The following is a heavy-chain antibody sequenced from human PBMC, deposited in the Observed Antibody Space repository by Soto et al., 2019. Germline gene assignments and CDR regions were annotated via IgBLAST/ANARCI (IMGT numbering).Heavy chain of an antibody. D-gene: IGHD4-17*01. CDR1: GLTFSTFD. J-gene: IGHJ2*01. V-gene: IGHV3-23*01. CDR2: ITDSSDST. CDR3: AKDPTVTTSVWYFDL. Sequence: PGGSLRLSCGASGLTFSTFDMTWVRQAPGKGLEWVSSITDSSDSTYYAASVKGRFTISRDNSKNTLYLQMNSLRAEDTAEYYCAKDPTVTTSVWYFDLWGRGTLVTVSS.